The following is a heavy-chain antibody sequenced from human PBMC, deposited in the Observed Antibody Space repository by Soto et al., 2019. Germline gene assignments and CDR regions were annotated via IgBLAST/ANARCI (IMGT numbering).Heavy chain of an antibody. CDR2: IWYDGSNE. Sequence: GGSLRLSCVASGFTFSSSGMHWVRQAPGKGLEWVSIIWYDGSNENYADSVKGRFTISRDNSKNTLYLQMNSLRAEDTAVYYCARVGPLDEWYYMDVWGKGTTVTVSS. CDR3: ARVGPLDEWYYMDV. D-gene: IGHD1-1*01. V-gene: IGHV3-33*01. J-gene: IGHJ6*03. CDR1: GFTFSSSG.